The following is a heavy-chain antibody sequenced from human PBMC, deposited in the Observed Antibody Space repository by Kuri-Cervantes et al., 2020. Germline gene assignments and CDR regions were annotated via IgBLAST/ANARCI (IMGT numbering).Heavy chain of an antibody. V-gene: IGHV4-59*01. CDR1: GGSISSYY. J-gene: IGHJ4*02. CDR2: IYYSGST. Sequence: GSLRLSCTVSGGSISSYYWSWIRQPPGKGLEWIGYIYYSGSTNYNPSLKSRVTISVDTSKNQFSLKLSSMTAADTAVYYCARGGFRHIDYWGQGTLVTVSS. CDR3: ARGGFRHIDY. D-gene: IGHD3-10*01.